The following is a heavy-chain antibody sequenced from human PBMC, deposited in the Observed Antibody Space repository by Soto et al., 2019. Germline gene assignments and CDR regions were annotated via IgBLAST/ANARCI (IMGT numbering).Heavy chain of an antibody. V-gene: IGHV3-48*01. Sequence: VQLVESGGGWVQPGGSLRLSCAASGFTFSRDSMTWVRQQPGKGRGWVSYISSRRNTIYYADTVQGGFTISRDNAKNSLHLQMSSLRAEDTAVYYCASPFECSTTSCLRWGQGTLVTVSS. CDR2: ISSRRNTI. D-gene: IGHD2-2*01. CDR3: ASPFECSTTSCLR. J-gene: IGHJ4*02. CDR1: GFTFSRDS.